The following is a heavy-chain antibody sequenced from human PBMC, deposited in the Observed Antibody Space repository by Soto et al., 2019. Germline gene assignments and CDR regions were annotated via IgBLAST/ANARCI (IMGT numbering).Heavy chain of an antibody. V-gene: IGHV3-30*18. CDR2: ISYDGSNK. Sequence: WGSLRLSCAASGFTFISYGIHCVRQSAGKGLEWVAVISYDGSNKYYADSVKGRFTISRDNSKNTLYLQMNSLRAEDTAVYYCAKDSRGFRGDYDYWGQGTLVTVLL. CDR3: AKDSRGFRGDYDY. J-gene: IGHJ4*02. CDR1: GFTFISYG. D-gene: IGHD4-17*01.